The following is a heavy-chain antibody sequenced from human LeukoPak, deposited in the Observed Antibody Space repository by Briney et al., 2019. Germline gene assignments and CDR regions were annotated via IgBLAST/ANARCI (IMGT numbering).Heavy chain of an antibody. J-gene: IGHJ6*03. CDR1: GFTFSSYA. V-gene: IGHV3-23*01. Sequence: GGSLRLPCAASGFTFSSYAMSWVRQAPGKGLEWVSAISGSGGSTYYADSVKGRFTISRDNSKNTLYLQMNSLRAEDTAVYYCAKKGSHCSSTSCRYYYYYMDVWGKGTTVTVSS. D-gene: IGHD2-2*01. CDR3: AKKGSHCSSTSCRYYYYYMDV. CDR2: ISGSGGST.